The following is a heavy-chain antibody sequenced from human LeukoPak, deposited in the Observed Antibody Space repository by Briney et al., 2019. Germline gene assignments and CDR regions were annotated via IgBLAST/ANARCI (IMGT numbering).Heavy chain of an antibody. CDR2: INPNSGGT. V-gene: IGHV1-2*02. D-gene: IGHD6-19*01. J-gene: IGHJ4*02. Sequence: ASVKVSCKASGYTFTGYYMHWVRQAPGQGLEWMGWINPNSGGTNYAQKLQGRVTMTTDTSTSTAYMELRSLRSDDTAVYYCARGYSSGWKFDYWGQGTLVTVSS. CDR3: ARGYSSGWKFDY. CDR1: GYTFTGYY.